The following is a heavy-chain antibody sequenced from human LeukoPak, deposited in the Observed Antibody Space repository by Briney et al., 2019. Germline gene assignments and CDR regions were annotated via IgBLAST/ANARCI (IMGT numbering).Heavy chain of an antibody. J-gene: IGHJ6*03. V-gene: IGHV3-30*02. D-gene: IGHD3-10*01. CDR2: IRYDGNNE. Sequence: PGGSLRLSCAASGFTFSDCGMHWVRQAPGKGLEWVAFIRYDGNNEYYADSVKGRFTISRDNSKNTLHLQMNSLRTEDTAVYYCAKSGYGSGSPTPYMDVWGKGTTVTVSS. CDR3: AKSGYGSGSPTPYMDV. CDR1: GFTFSDCG.